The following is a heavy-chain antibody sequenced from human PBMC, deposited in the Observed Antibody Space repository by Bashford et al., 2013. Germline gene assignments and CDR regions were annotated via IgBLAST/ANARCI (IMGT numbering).Heavy chain of an antibody. CDR2: IYPGDSYT. V-gene: IGHV5-51*01. Sequence: GESLKISCKGSGYSFTSYWIAWVRQMPGKGLEWMGIIYPGDSYTRYSPSFQGQVTISADKSISTASLQWSSLKASDTAMYYCARSPPYCTGGKCHGKYFDYWGQGTLVTVSS. CDR1: GYSFTSYW. J-gene: IGHJ4*02. D-gene: IGHD2-8*02. CDR3: ARSPPYCTGGKCHGKYFDY.